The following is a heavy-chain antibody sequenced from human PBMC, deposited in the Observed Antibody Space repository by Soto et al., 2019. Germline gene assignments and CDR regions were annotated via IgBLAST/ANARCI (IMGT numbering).Heavy chain of an antibody. V-gene: IGHV3-30*18. CDR1: GFTFSSYG. D-gene: IGHD2-15*01. Sequence: QVQLVESGGGVVQPGRSLRLSCAASGFTFSSYGMHWVRQAPCKGLEWVAVISYDGSNKYYADSVKGRFTISRDNSKNTLYLQMNSLRAEDTAVYYGAKERDIVVVVAPLDYWGQGTLVTVSS. CDR2: ISYDGSNK. J-gene: IGHJ4*02. CDR3: AKERDIVVVVAPLDY.